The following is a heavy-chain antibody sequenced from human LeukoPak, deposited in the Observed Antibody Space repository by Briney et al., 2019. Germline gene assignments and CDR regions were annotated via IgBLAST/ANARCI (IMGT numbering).Heavy chain of an antibody. Sequence: SQTLSLTCTVSGGSISSGDYYWSWIRQPPGKGLEWIGYIYYSGSTYYNSSLKSRVTISVDTSKNQFSLKLSSVTAADTAVYYCARVLSNYGFDPWGQGTLVTVSS. CDR1: GGSISSGDYY. D-gene: IGHD4-11*01. J-gene: IGHJ5*02. V-gene: IGHV4-30-4*01. CDR2: IYYSGST. CDR3: ARVLSNYGFDP.